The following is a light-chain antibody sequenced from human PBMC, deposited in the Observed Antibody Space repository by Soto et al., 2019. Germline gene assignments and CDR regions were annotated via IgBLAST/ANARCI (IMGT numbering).Light chain of an antibody. CDR3: GPWDTSLSVVL. CDR2: DNN. J-gene: IGLJ2*01. CDR1: GSNIGDNY. V-gene: IGLV1-51*01. Sequence: QSVLTQPPSVSAAPGQKVTIACSGSGSNIGDNYVSWYQQLPGTAPKLLIYDNNKRPSEIPDRFSASKSGTSATLAITGLQTGDEADYYCGPWDTSLSVVLFGGGTKLTVL.